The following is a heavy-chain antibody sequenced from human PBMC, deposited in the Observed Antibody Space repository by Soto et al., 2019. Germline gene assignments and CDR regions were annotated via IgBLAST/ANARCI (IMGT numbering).Heavy chain of an antibody. V-gene: IGHV1-18*01. CDR2: ISAYKGNT. D-gene: IGHD2-15*01. CDR1: GYTFTSYG. Sequence: QVQLLQSGAEVKKPGASVKVSCKASGYTFTSYGISWVRQAPGQGLEWMGWISAYKGNTNDAQKLQGRVTMTTDTSTNTAYMELRSLRSDDTAVYYCARDDCRGGSCYLDYWGQGTLVTVSS. CDR3: ARDDCRGGSCYLDY. J-gene: IGHJ4*02.